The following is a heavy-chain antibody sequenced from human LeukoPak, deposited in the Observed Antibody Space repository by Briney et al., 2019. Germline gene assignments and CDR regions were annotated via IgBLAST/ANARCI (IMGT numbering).Heavy chain of an antibody. CDR3: VLAPNSNWFDF. CDR1: GGSISSYY. V-gene: IGHV4-59*08. J-gene: IGHJ4*02. D-gene: IGHD2-15*01. CDR2: IHYSGSS. Sequence: SETLSLTCTVSGGSISSYYWSWIRQSPEKGLEWIGNIHYSGSSVYNPSLRSRVSMSIDRSLKQFFLKLTSVTAADTALYYCVLAPNSNWFDFWGQGILVTVSS.